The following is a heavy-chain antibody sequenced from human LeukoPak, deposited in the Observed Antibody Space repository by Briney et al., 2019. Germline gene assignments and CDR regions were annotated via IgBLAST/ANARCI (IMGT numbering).Heavy chain of an antibody. D-gene: IGHD3-10*01. Sequence: SETLSLTCAVSGGSISSSNWWSWVRQPPGKGLEWIGSIYYSGSTYYNPSLKSRVTISVDTSKNQFSLKLSSVTAADTAVYYCARQTLYYYGSGSYYNPLFYYYMDVWGKGTTVTISS. J-gene: IGHJ6*03. V-gene: IGHV4-39*01. CDR3: ARQTLYYYGSGSYYNPLFYYYMDV. CDR2: IYYSGST. CDR1: GGSISSSNW.